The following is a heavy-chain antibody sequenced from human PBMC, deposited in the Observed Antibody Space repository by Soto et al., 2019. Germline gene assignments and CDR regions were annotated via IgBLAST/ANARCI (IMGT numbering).Heavy chain of an antibody. V-gene: IGHV4-34*01. Sequence: QVQLQQWGAGLLKPSETLSLTCAMSGGSFSGYYWNWIRQSPGKGLEWIAEINYSGSTNYNPSLKSRVTISVDTSKDQFSLKLSSVTAADTAVYYCALFVLYTDYYLDVWGKGTTVTVSS. J-gene: IGHJ6*03. CDR3: ALFVLYTDYYLDV. CDR2: INYSGST. D-gene: IGHD2-2*02. CDR1: GGSFSGYY.